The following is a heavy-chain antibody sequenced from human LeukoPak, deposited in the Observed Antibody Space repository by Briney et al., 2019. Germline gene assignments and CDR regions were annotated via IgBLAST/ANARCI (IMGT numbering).Heavy chain of an antibody. J-gene: IGHJ4*02. D-gene: IGHD2-21*02. CDR3: ASYCSGDCYSNYFDY. Sequence: ETLSLTCTVSGGSISSSSYYWVWIRQPPGKGLEWIGSVYYSGSTYYKPSLKSRVTISVDTSKNQFSLKLSSVTAAETAVYYCASYCSGDCYSNYFDYWGQGTLVTVSS. V-gene: IGHV4-39*01. CDR2: VYYSGST. CDR1: GGSISSSSYY.